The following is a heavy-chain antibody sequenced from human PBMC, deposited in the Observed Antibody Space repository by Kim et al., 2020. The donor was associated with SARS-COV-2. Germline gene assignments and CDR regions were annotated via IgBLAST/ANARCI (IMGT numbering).Heavy chain of an antibody. Sequence: GESLKISCKGSGYSFTSYWISWVRQMPGKGLEWMGRIDPSDSYTNYSPSFQGHVTISADKSISTAYLQWSSLKASDTAMYYCARDGYSLPYTFDYWGQGTLVTVSS. D-gene: IGHD5-18*01. CDR1: GYSFTSYW. CDR3: ARDGYSLPYTFDY. CDR2: IDPSDSYT. J-gene: IGHJ4*02. V-gene: IGHV5-10-1*01.